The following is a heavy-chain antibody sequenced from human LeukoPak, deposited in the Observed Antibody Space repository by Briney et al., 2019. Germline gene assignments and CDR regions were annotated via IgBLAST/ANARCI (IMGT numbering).Heavy chain of an antibody. V-gene: IGHV4-38-2*02. Sequence: SETLSLTCTVSGSSISSGYYWDWIRQPPGKGLEWIGSLYHSGNTYYNPSLKGRVTISLDTSQNQFSLRLNSVTAADTAVYYCARFSSYYDSDSHYLDYWGQGTLVSVSS. CDR3: ARFSSYYDSDSHYLDY. CDR2: LYHSGNT. D-gene: IGHD3-22*01. J-gene: IGHJ4*02. CDR1: GSSISSGYY.